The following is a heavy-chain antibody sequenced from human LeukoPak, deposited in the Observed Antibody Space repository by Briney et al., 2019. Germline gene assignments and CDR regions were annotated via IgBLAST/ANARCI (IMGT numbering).Heavy chain of an antibody. V-gene: IGHV3-48*01. CDR3: AREDDSWGPNNLDL. CDR2: IDASTFTM. J-gene: IGHJ3*01. Sequence: ETLTLTCAAAACAFSDYSMNWIRQASGKGLDLISYIDASTFTMYYPESVLCRFSIPRDNGKEPLYLQMNTLRGDNRAVYSCAREDDSWGPNNLDLWGQGTMVTVSS. CDR1: ACAFSDYS. D-gene: IGHD7-27*01.